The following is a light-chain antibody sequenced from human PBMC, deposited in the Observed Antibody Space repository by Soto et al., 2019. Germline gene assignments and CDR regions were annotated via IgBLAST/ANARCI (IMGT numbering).Light chain of an antibody. CDR2: EVS. Sequence: QSVLTQPPSASGSPGQSVTISCTGTSSDVGGYNYVSWYQQHPGKAPKLMIYEVSKRPSGVPDRFSGSKSGNTASLTVSGLQAEDEADYYCSSYAGSNNLGVFGTEPKVTVL. CDR3: SSYAGSNNLGV. J-gene: IGLJ1*01. CDR1: SSDVGGYNY. V-gene: IGLV2-8*01.